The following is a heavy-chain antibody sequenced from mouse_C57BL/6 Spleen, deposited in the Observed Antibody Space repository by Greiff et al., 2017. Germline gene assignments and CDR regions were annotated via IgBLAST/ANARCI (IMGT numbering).Heavy chain of an antibody. J-gene: IGHJ4*01. CDR3: ARFPYYGSSYDAMDY. V-gene: IGHV1-64*01. D-gene: IGHD1-1*01. CDR1: GYTFTSYW. Sequence: VQLQQPGAELVKPGASVKLSCKASGYTFTSYWMHWVKQRPGQGLEWIGMIHPNSGSTNYNEKFKSKATLTVDKSSSTAYMQLSSLTSEDSAVYYCARFPYYGSSYDAMDYWGQGTSVTVSS. CDR2: IHPNSGST.